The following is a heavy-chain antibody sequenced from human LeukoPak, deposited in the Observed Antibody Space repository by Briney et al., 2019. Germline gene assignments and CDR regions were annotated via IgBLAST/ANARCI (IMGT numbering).Heavy chain of an antibody. CDR1: GGSISSYY. D-gene: IGHD1-1*01. Sequence: SETLSLTCTVSGGSISSYYWNWIRQPAGKGLEWIGRIHISGKTNYNPSLRVTMSVDASRNQFSLKLSSVTAADTAVYYCARDPGLERSGGVSFDYRGQGSLVTVSS. CDR2: IHISGKT. CDR3: ARDPGLERSGGVSFDY. J-gene: IGHJ4*02. V-gene: IGHV4-4*07.